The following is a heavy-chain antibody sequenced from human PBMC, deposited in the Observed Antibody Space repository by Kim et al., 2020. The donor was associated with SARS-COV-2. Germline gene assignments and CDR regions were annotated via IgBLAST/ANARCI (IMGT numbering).Heavy chain of an antibody. D-gene: IGHD6-13*01. Sequence: YVDPVKGRFTISRDNPKNALDLQMNSLRGEDTAVYYCAKDVRTEAAAQDYWGQGTLVTVSS. CDR3: AKDVRTEAAAQDY. J-gene: IGHJ4*02. V-gene: IGHV3-30*02.